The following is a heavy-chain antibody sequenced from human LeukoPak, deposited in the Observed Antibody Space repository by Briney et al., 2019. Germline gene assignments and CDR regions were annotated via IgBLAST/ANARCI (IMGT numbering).Heavy chain of an antibody. CDR1: GGSFSSYY. CDR2: FRQGGNT. J-gene: IGHJ4*02. Sequence: SETLSLTCAVYGGSFSSYYWTLIRHPPRKALEWIGEFRQGGNTHFNPSLNSPVTMSADTSKKQFSLNLTPANAWDPRVQYCCRRNYYDSSGYVGHYDFWGQGILVIVSS. D-gene: IGHD3-22*01. V-gene: IGHV4-34*01. CDR3: CRRNYYDSSGYVGHYDF.